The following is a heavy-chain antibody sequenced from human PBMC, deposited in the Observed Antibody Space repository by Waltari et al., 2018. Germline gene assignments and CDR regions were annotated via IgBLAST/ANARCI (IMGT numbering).Heavy chain of an antibody. D-gene: IGHD6-19*01. Sequence: EVQLVESGGGLVKPGGSLRLSCAASGFTFSRYSVNWVRPAPGKGLEWVSSFSSSGNYIYYAGSVQGRFTISRDNTWNSLYLVMNSLRAEDTAVYYCARDAYSSYPRFDYWGQGTRVTVSS. V-gene: IGHV3-21*02. CDR2: FSSSGNYI. J-gene: IGHJ4*02. CDR3: ARDAYSSYPRFDY. CDR1: GFTFSRYS.